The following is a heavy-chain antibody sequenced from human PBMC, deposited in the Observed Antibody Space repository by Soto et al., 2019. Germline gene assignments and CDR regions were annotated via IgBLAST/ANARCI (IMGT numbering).Heavy chain of an antibody. Sequence: ASVKVSCKASGYIFTGYYMHWVRQAPGQGLEWMGWIDPNSGDTNYTQKFQGWVTMTRDTSISTAYMELSRRRSDDTAVYYCATSRISIAVAGETEYYFDYWGQGTPVTVSS. D-gene: IGHD6-19*01. CDR1: GYIFTGYY. CDR2: IDPNSGDT. V-gene: IGHV1-2*04. J-gene: IGHJ4*02. CDR3: ATSRISIAVAGETEYYFDY.